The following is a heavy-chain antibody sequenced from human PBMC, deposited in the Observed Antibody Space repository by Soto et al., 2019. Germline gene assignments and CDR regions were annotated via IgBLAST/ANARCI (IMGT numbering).Heavy chain of an antibody. Sequence: PGGSLRLSCVGSGFTFSTNWMSWVRQAPGKGLEWVANIKQDGSDKYYVGSVKGRFTISRDNAKNSLFLQMNSLRAEDTAVYFCAREVFGDNYFDYWGQGTPVTVSS. CDR3: AREVFGDNYFDY. V-gene: IGHV3-7*01. J-gene: IGHJ4*02. CDR1: GFTFSTNW. CDR2: IKQDGSDK. D-gene: IGHD3-3*01.